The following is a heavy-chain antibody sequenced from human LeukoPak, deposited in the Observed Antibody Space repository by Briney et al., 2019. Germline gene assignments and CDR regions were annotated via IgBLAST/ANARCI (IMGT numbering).Heavy chain of an antibody. CDR3: ARSALGSYGY. Sequence: SGTLSLTCAVSGGSISSSNWWSWVRQPPGKGLKWIGEIYHSGSTNYNPSLKSRVTILVDKSKNQFSLKLSSVTAADTAVYYCARSALGSYGYWGQGTRVTVSS. CDR2: IYHSGST. D-gene: IGHD1-26*01. V-gene: IGHV4-4*02. CDR1: GGSISSSNW. J-gene: IGHJ4*02.